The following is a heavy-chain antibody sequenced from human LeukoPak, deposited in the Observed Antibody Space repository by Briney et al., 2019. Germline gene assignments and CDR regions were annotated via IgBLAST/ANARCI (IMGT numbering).Heavy chain of an antibody. CDR1: GGTFSSYA. CDR2: IIPIFGTA. D-gene: IGHD6-19*01. J-gene: IGHJ5*02. V-gene: IGHV1-69*01. Sequence: GASVKVSCKASGGTFSSYAISWVRQAPGQGLEWMGGIIPIFGTANYAQKFRGRVTITADESTSTAYMELSSLRSEDTAVYYCARMLTVAGTPSNWSDPWGQGTLVTVSS. CDR3: ARMLTVAGTPSNWSDP.